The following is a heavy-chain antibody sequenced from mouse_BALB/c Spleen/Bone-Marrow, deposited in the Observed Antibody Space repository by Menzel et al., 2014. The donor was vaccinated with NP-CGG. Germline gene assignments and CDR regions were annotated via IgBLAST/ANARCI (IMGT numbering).Heavy chain of an antibody. J-gene: IGHJ3*01. CDR1: GYYFTGYT. D-gene: IGHD2-1*01. V-gene: IGHV1S9*01. CDR2: INPYNGGT. CDR3: ASDGNGFAY. Sequence: VQLQQSGPELVKPGASMKITCKASGYYFTGYTMNWVKQSHEQNLEWIGLINPYNGGTSYNQKFKGKATLTVDRSSSTASMERFRLTSEDSSVYYCASDGNGFAYWGQGTLVTVSA.